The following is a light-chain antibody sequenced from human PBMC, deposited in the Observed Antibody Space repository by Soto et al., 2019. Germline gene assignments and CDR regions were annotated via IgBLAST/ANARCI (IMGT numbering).Light chain of an antibody. V-gene: IGKV2-28*01. CDR2: LGS. Sequence: DIVMTQSPLSLPVTPGEPASISCRSSQSLLHSNGYNYLDWYRQKPGQSPQLLIYLGSNRASGVPGRFSGSGSGTYFKRKISRVEAEDVGVYYCMQALQTAWTFGQGTKVDIK. CDR3: MQALQTAWT. CDR1: QSLLHSNGYNY. J-gene: IGKJ1*01.